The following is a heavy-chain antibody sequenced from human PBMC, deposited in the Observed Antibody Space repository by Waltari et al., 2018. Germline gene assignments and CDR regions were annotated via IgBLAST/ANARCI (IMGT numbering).Heavy chain of an antibody. CDR1: GYSFTSYW. D-gene: IGHD4-17*01. Sequence: EVQLVQSGAEVKKPGESLKISCKGSGYSFTSYWIGWVSQMPGKGLEWMGIIYPGDSDTRYSPSFQCQVTISANKSISTAYLQWSSLKASDTAMYYCARHKPYGDYEGPGDYWGQGTLVTVSS. J-gene: IGHJ4*02. CDR3: ARHKPYGDYEGPGDY. V-gene: IGHV5-51*01. CDR2: IYPGDSDT.